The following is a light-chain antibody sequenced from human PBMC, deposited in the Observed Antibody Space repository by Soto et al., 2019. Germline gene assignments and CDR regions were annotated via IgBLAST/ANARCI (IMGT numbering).Light chain of an antibody. J-gene: IGKJ1*01. V-gene: IGKV3-20*01. CDR2: GAS. Sequence: EIVLTQSPGTLSLSPGERAALSCRASQSVSSSSLAWYQQKPGQAPRLLVYGASSRATGVPDRFSGSGSGTDFTLIISSLRPEDLALYFCQQYGSSPQTFGQGTKVESK. CDR1: QSVSSSS. CDR3: QQYGSSPQT.